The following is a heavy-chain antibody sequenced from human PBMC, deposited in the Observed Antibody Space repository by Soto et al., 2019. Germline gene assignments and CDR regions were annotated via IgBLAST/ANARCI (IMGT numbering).Heavy chain of an antibody. D-gene: IGHD2-8*01. V-gene: IGHV3-21*01. CDR1: GFTFSYSS. CDR3: AREGSCANYVCLPDY. CDR2: IDYNSNYM. J-gene: IGHJ4*02. Sequence: GGSLRLSCAASGFTFSYSSMAWVRQAPGKGLEWVSSIDYNSNYMFHADSVRGRFTISRDNARNSLYLQMHSLRAEDTAVYYCAREGSCANYVCLPDYWGQGTLVTVS.